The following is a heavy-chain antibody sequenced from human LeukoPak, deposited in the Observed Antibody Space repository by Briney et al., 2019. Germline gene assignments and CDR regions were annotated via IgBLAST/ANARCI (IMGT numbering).Heavy chain of an antibody. CDR1: GGSMSSYY. J-gene: IGHJ3*02. V-gene: IGHV4-59*08. CDR2: IHHSGST. CDR3: ARRNDFGI. Sequence: PSETLSLTCTVSGGSMSSYYWGWIRQPPGKGLEWIGYIHHSGSTNYNSSLKSRVTISVDTSKNQFSLKLNSVTAADTAVYYCARRNDFGIWGQGTMVTVSS.